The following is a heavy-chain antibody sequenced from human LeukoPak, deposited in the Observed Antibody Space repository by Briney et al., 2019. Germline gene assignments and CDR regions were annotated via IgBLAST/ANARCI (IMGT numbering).Heavy chain of an antibody. CDR3: ARVAGSYGYYYGMDV. D-gene: IGHD5-18*01. V-gene: IGHV1-69*04. CDR1: GGTFSSYA. CDR2: IIPILDIA. Sequence: SVKVSCKASGGTFSSYAISWVRQAPGQGLEWMGRIIPILDIANYAQKFQGRVTITADKSTSTAYMELSSLRSEDTAVYYCARVAGSYGYYYGMDVWGQGTTVTVSS. J-gene: IGHJ6*02.